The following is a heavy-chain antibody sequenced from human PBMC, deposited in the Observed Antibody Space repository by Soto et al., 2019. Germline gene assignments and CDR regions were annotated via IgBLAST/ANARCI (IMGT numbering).Heavy chain of an antibody. CDR1: GFTFINYG. CDR2: ISHDGSNK. V-gene: IGHV3-30*18. CDR3: AKDGAPRYCSGRSCHPAGAY. D-gene: IGHD2-15*01. J-gene: IGHJ4*02. Sequence: QVQLVESGGGVVQPGRSLRLSCAGSGFTFINYGLHWVRQTPGKGLEWVAFISHDGSNKYYADSVKGRFTISRDSSKSTLYLQMDSLRVEDTAVYYCAKDGAPRYCSGRSCHPAGAYWGQGTLVTVSS.